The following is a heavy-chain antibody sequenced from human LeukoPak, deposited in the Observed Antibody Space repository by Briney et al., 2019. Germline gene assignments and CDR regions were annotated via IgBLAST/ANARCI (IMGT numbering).Heavy chain of an antibody. J-gene: IGHJ4*02. Sequence: GGSLTLSCAASESTFSDYYMNWIRQAPGKGLEWLSYISGSSSHTNYADSVKGRFTISRDNAKNSLYLQMNSLRAKDSAVYYCATAGNYRFDYWGQGTLVTVSS. D-gene: IGHD1-7*01. CDR1: ESTFSDYY. CDR3: ATAGNYRFDY. CDR2: ISGSSSHT. V-gene: IGHV3-11*05.